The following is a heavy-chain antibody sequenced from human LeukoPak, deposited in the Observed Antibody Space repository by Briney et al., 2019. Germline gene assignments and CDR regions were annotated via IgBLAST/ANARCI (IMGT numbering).Heavy chain of an antibody. D-gene: IGHD2-15*01. V-gene: IGHV4-59*01. Sequence: SQTLSLTCTVSGGSISSYYWSWIRQPPGKRLEWIGYIYYSGSTNYNPSLKSRVTISVDTSKNQFSLKLSSVTAADTAVYYCARFRGYCSGSSCYVDAFDIWGQGTMVTGSS. CDR2: IYYSGST. J-gene: IGHJ3*02. CDR1: GGSISSYY. CDR3: ARFRGYCSGSSCYVDAFDI.